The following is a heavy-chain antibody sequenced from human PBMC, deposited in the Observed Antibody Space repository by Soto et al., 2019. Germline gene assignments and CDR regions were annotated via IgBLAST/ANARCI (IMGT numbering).Heavy chain of an antibody. J-gene: IGHJ4*02. CDR1: GFTFSSYS. V-gene: IGHV3-21*01. CDR2: ISSSSSYI. D-gene: IGHD6-13*01. CDR3: ARDEYSSSWFDY. Sequence: GSLRLSCAASGFTFSSYSMNWVRQAPGKGLEWVSSISSSSSYIYYADSVKGRFTISRDNAKNSLYLQMNSLRAEDTAVYYCARDEYSSSWFDYWGQGTLVTVSS.